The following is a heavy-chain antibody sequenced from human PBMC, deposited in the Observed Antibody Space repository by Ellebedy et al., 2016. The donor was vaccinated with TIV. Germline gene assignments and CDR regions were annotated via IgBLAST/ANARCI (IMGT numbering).Heavy chain of an antibody. CDR3: ARPYSRGFDF. CDR2: ISAYNGNT. V-gene: IGHV1-18*04. J-gene: IGHJ4*02. Sequence: AASVKVSCKASGYTFTSHDISWVRQAPGHGLDWMGWISAYNGNTKYEQKLHGRVNITTDTSTNKAYMELRSRRSDETAVYYCARPYSRGFDFWGQGTLVIVSS. CDR1: GYTFTSHD. D-gene: IGHD2-21*01.